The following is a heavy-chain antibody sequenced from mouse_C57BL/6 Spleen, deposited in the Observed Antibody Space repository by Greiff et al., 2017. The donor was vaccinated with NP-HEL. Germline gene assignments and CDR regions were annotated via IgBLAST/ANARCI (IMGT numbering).Heavy chain of an antibody. V-gene: IGHV5-9-1*02. J-gene: IGHJ4*01. CDR2: ISSGGDYI. Sequence: EVKLMESGEGLVKPGGSLKLSCAASGFTFSSYAMSWVRQTPEKRLEWVAYISSGGDYIYYADTVKGRFTISRDNARNTLYLQMSSLKSEDTAMYYCTRGGATGNYAMDYWGQGTSVTVSS. D-gene: IGHD3-1*01. CDR3: TRGGATGNYAMDY. CDR1: GFTFSSYA.